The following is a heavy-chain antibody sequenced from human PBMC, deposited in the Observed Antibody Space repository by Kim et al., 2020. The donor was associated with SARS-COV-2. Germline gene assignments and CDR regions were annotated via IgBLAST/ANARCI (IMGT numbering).Heavy chain of an antibody. V-gene: IGHV3-33*06. CDR3: AKDHSAVYVWWSYSGMD. Sequence: GGSLRLSCAASGFTLSSYCMQWVRQAPGKGLEWVADIRYDGSNKNYADSVKGRFTISRDNSKNTLYLQMNSLRAEDTAVYYCAKDHSAVYVWWSYSGMD. CDR1: GFTLSSYC. CDR2: IRYDGSNK. D-gene: IGHD3-16*01. J-gene: IGHJ6*01.